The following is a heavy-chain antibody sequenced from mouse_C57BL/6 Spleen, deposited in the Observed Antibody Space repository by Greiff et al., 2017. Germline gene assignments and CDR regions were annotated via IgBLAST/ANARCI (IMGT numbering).Heavy chain of an antibody. CDR3: ARGEDYDGETGAY. J-gene: IGHJ3*01. CDR2: IDPSDSYT. V-gene: IGHV1-69*01. Sequence: QVQLQQPGAELVMPGASVKLSCKASGYTFTSYWMHWVKQRPGQGLEWIGEIDPSDSYTNYNQKFKGKSTLTVDKSSSTAYMQLSSLTSEDSAVYYGARGEDYDGETGAYWGQGTLVTVSA. CDR1: GYTFTSYW. D-gene: IGHD2-4*01.